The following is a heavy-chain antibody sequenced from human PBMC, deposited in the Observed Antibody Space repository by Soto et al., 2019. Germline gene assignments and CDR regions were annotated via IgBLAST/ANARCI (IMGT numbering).Heavy chain of an antibody. V-gene: IGHV1-18*01. CDR2: ISPYSGNT. Sequence: QVQLVQSGDEVRKPGSSVKVSCKASGYIFVNYGIAWVRQAPGQGLEWMGWISPYSGNTHYASKVQGRLTMTTDTXXSTAYVELGSLPSDARAVYYCAMVDKYVTPTQQDVWGQGTTVTVSS. CDR1: GYIFVNYG. J-gene: IGHJ6*02. D-gene: IGHD5-12*01. CDR3: AMVDKYVTPTQQDV.